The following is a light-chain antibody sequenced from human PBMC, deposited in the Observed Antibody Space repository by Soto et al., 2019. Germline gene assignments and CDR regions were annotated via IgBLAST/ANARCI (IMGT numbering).Light chain of an antibody. V-gene: IGKV1-39*01. CDR1: HDIGTF. J-gene: IGKJ5*01. Sequence: DIEMTQSPSSMSASFGDSVTLTCRASHDIGTFLNWYQQRPGEAPKLLIFAASNLKSGVPFRFSGSGSGTEFTLTISSLQHEDFATHYCQKNFSSHSITFGQGTRLEIK. CDR3: QKNFSSHSIT. CDR2: AAS.